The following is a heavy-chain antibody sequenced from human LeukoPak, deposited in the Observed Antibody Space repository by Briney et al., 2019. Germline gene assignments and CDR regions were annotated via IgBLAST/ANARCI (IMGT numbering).Heavy chain of an antibody. CDR2: INPSGCST. CDR1: GSTFTSYY. J-gene: IGHJ4*02. V-gene: IGHV1-46*01. CDR3: ARVPTWERLHSYDY. Sequence: ASVKVSCKAFGSTFTSYYMHWVRQAPGQGLEWMGIINPSGCSTSYAQKFQGRGTMTKDTSTSTVYMELSRLRSEDTAVYYCARVPTWERLHSYDYWGQGTLVTVPS. D-gene: IGHD1-1*01.